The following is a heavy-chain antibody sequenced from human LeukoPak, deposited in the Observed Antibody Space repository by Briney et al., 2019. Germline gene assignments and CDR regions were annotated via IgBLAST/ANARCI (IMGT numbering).Heavy chain of an antibody. CDR3: TRDKPTFWSGYYTYYYYGMDV. CDR1: RFTFSSYA. V-gene: IGHV3-49*04. Sequence: GGSLRLSCAASRFTFSSYAMSWVRQAPGKGLEWVGFIRSKAYGGTTEYAASVKGRFTISRDDSKSIAYLQMNSLKTEDTAVYYCTRDKPTFWSGYYTYYYYGMDVWGQGTTVTVSS. D-gene: IGHD3-3*01. J-gene: IGHJ6*02. CDR2: IRSKAYGGTT.